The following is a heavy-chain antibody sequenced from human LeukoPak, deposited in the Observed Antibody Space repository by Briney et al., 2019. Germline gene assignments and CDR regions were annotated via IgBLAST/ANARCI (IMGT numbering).Heavy chain of an antibody. Sequence: ASVKVSCKASGYTFTGYYMHWVRQAPGQGLEWMGWINPNSGGTNYAQKFQGRVTMTRDTSISTAYMELSRLRSDDTAVYYCARERAYSSGTFDYWGQGTLVTVSS. CDR1: GYTFTGYY. J-gene: IGHJ4*02. CDR3: ARERAYSSGTFDY. D-gene: IGHD6-19*01. V-gene: IGHV1-2*02. CDR2: INPNSGGT.